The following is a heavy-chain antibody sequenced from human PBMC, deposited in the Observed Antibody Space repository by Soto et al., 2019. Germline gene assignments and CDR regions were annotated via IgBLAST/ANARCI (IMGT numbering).Heavy chain of an antibody. CDR3: ARGYRQSGYSSSWVFDY. CDR1: GGSINSGGYY. Sequence: QVQLRESGPGLVKPSQTLSLTCTVSGGSINSGGYYWNWIRQHRGKGLEWIGYMYYSGSTYYNPCVSSRVIISADTSENHFALKLSSVTAADTAVYFCARGYRQSGYSSSWVFDYWGQGTLVNVSS. J-gene: IGHJ4*02. V-gene: IGHV4-31*03. D-gene: IGHD6-13*01. CDR2: MYYSGST.